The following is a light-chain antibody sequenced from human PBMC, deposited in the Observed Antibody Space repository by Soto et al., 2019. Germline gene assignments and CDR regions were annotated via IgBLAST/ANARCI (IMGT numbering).Light chain of an antibody. J-gene: IGKJ1*01. V-gene: IGKV1-5*03. CDR1: QTISSW. CDR3: QHYNSYSEA. CDR2: KAS. Sequence: DIQMTQSPSTLSGSVGDRVTITCRASQTISSWLAWYQQKPGKAPKLLIYKASTLKSGVPSRFSGSGSATEFTLTISSMQPADFSPSYCQHYNSYSEAFGQGTKVDMK.